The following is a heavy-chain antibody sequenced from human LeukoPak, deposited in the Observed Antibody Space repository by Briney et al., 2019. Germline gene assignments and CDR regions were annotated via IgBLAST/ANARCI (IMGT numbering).Heavy chain of an antibody. Sequence: SVKVSCKASGYTFTSYYMHWVRQAPGQGLEWMGGIIPIFGTANYAQKFQGRVTITADESTSTAYMELSSLRSEDTAVYYCARDRGSYYNAAFDIWGQGTMVTASS. CDR3: ARDRGSYYNAAFDI. D-gene: IGHD1-26*01. CDR1: GYTFTSYY. V-gene: IGHV1-69*13. J-gene: IGHJ3*02. CDR2: IIPIFGTA.